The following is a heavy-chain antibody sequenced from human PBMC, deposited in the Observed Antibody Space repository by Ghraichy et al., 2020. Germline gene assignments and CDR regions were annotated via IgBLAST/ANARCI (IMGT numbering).Heavy chain of an antibody. Sequence: SETLSLTCTVSGFSIRSAYYWAWIRQPPGKGLEWIVIIYYTGSTFDNPSLKSRVTLLIDTSKNQFSLNLGFVTAADTAVYYCARVRMAGTRQNWFDSWGQGTLVTVSS. CDR2: IYYTGST. J-gene: IGHJ5*01. D-gene: IGHD5-24*01. CDR1: GFSIRSAYY. CDR3: ARVRMAGTRQNWFDS. V-gene: IGHV4-38-2*02.